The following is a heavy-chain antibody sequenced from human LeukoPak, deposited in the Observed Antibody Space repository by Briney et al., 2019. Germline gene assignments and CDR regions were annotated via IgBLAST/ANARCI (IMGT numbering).Heavy chain of an antibody. D-gene: IGHD6-13*01. CDR3: ASRPAGSTWYGVFDY. CDR1: GGPIDRHY. Sequence: SETLSLTCTVSGGPIDRHYWSWIRQPPGKGLEWIGYVFYPGSTNYNPSLKSRVTMSLDTSRDQFSLRLASVTAADTAIYYCASRPAGSTWYGVFDYWSQGTLVTVSS. V-gene: IGHV4-59*11. J-gene: IGHJ4*02. CDR2: VFYPGST.